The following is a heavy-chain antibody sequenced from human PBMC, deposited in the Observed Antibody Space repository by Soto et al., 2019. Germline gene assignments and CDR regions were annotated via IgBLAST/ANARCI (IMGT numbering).Heavy chain of an antibody. CDR3: TTRQIVLMVYATDY. CDR1: GFTFSNAW. Sequence: PGGSLRLSCAASGFTFSNAWMSRVRQAPGKGLEWVGRIKSKTDGGTTDYAAPVKGRFTISRDDSKNTLYLQMNSLKTEDTAVYYCTTRQIVLMVYATDYWGQGTLVTVSS. D-gene: IGHD2-8*01. J-gene: IGHJ4*02. V-gene: IGHV3-15*01. CDR2: IKSKTDGGTT.